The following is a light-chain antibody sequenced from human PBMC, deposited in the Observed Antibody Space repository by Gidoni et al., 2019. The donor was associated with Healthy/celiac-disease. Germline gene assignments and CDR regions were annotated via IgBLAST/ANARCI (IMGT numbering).Light chain of an antibody. J-gene: IGKJ2*01. CDR1: QSVSSN. Sequence: EIVMTQSPATLSVSPGERATLSIRASQSVSSNLAWYQQKPGQAPRLLIYGASTRATGIPARFSGSGSGTEFTLTISSLQSEDFAVYYCQQYNNWPRTFXXXTKLEIK. V-gene: IGKV3-15*01. CDR3: QQYNNWPRT. CDR2: GAS.